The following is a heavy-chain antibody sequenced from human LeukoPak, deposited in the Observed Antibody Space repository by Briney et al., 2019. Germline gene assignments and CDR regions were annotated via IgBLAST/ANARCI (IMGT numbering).Heavy chain of an antibody. CDR2: ISSSSSYT. CDR1: GFTFSSYS. V-gene: IGHV3-21*01. J-gene: IGHJ4*02. Sequence: PGGSLRLSCAASGFTFSSYSMNWVRQAPGKGLEWVSSISSSSSYTYYADSVKGRFTISRDNAKNSLYLQMNSLRAEDTAVYYCARVKGYYYDSRYFDYWGQGTLVTVSS. CDR3: ARVKGYYYDSRYFDY. D-gene: IGHD3-22*01.